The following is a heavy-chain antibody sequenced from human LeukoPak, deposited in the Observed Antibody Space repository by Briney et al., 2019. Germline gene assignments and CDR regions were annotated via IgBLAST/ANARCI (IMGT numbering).Heavy chain of an antibody. CDR2: IWYDGSNK. D-gene: IGHD5-24*01. Sequence: PGGSLRLSCAASGFTFSSYGMHWVRQAPGKGLEWVAVIWYDGSNKYYADSVKGRFTISRDNSKNTLYLQMNSLRAEDTAVYYCARDSLGNGYNQDFEWGQGTLDTVSS. J-gene: IGHJ4*02. CDR1: GFTFSSYG. CDR3: ARDSLGNGYNQDFE. V-gene: IGHV3-30*19.